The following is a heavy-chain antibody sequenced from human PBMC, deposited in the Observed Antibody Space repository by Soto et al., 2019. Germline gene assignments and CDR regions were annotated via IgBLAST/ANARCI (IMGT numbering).Heavy chain of an antibody. D-gene: IGHD2-15*01. CDR1: GYEFGSAW. V-gene: IGHV5-51*01. J-gene: IGHJ3*02. Sequence: GESLKISCKAFGYEFGSAWIGWARQMPGKGLEWVGIIKPGTPDIRYSPSLRGHVTISADEGLSTAYLQWYSLKASDSAIYFCASDSHCDGGNCPMGGFDMWGQGTMVTVSS. CDR2: IKPGTPDI. CDR3: ASDSHCDGGNCPMGGFDM.